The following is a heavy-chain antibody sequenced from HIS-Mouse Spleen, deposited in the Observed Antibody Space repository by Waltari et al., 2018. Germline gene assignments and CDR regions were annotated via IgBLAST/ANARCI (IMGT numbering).Heavy chain of an antibody. CDR2: IYYSGTT. D-gene: IGHD4-17*01. V-gene: IGHV4-39*01. Sequence: QLQLQESGPGLVKPSETLSLTCTVSGGSISSSSYYWGWIRQPPWKGLEWIGSIYYSGTTDYHPSLKSRVTISVDTSKNQFSLKLSSVTAADTAVYYCAYGDYFDYWGQGTLVTVSS. CDR1: GGSISSSSYY. CDR3: AYGDYFDY. J-gene: IGHJ4*02.